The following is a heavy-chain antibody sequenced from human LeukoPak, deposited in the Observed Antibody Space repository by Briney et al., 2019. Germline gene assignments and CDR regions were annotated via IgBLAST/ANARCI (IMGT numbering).Heavy chain of an antibody. V-gene: IGHV4-31*03. CDR3: ARESGYGNFYYFDY. CDR2: IYYSGST. CDR1: GGSISSSYYY. D-gene: IGHD5-12*01. J-gene: IGHJ4*02. Sequence: SETLSLTCTVSGGSISSSYYYWGWIRQPPGKGLEWIGYIYYSGSTYYNPSLKSRVTISVDTSKKQFSLKLSSVTAADTAVYYCARESGYGNFYYFDYWGQGTLVTVSS.